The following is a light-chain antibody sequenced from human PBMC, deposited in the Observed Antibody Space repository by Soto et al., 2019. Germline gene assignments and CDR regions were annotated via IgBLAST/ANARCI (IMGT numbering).Light chain of an antibody. V-gene: IGKV3-15*01. CDR1: QGIGST. CDR2: DAS. CDR3: QRYNRWPLS. J-gene: IGKJ4*01. Sequence: EIVMTQSPATLSVSPGERDTLSCRASQGIGSTLAWYQQKPGQTPKLLIYDASTRATGVPARFSGGGSGTEFTLTINSLQSEDFAVYYCQRYNRWPLSFGGGTKV.